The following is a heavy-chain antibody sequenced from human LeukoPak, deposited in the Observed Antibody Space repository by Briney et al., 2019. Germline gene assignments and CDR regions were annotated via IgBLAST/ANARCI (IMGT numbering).Heavy chain of an antibody. J-gene: IGHJ4*02. CDR2: IYYSGST. CDR3: ARVPYGGNSVSFDY. CDR1: GGSISTYY. V-gene: IGHV4-59*01. D-gene: IGHD4-23*01. Sequence: SETLSLTCTVSGGSISTYYWSWIRQPPGKGLEWIGYIYYSGSTNYNPSLKSRVTISVDTSKNQFSLKLTSVTAADTAVYYCARVPYGGNSVSFDYWGQGTLVTVSS.